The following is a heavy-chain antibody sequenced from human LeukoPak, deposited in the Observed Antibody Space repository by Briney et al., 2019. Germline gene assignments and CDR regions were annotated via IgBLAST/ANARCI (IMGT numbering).Heavy chain of an antibody. V-gene: IGHV3-23*01. CDR1: GFTFSSYA. CDR3: AKWAPPPNWYFDL. CDR2: ISGSGSST. J-gene: IGHJ2*01. Sequence: PGGSLRLSCAASGFTFSSYAMSWVRQAPGKGLEWVSGISGSGSSTYYADSVKGRFTISRDNSNNTLYLQMNSLRAEDTAVYYCAKWAPPPNWYFDLWGRGTLVTVSS.